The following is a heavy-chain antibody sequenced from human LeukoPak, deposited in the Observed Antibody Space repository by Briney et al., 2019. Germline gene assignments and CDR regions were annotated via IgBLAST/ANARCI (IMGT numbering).Heavy chain of an antibody. J-gene: IGHJ4*02. V-gene: IGHV3-53*01. CDR1: GFSVSTNY. CDR3: ARTSVSMAAKEDYCDY. Sequence: GGSLRLSCAASGFSVSTNYMSWVRQAPGQGLEGVSVIYSDGSTYYADSVKGRFIISRDNSKNTLYLAMNTLGAEDTAVYYCARTSVSMAAKEDYCDYWGQGTQVTVSS. D-gene: IGHD2-15*01. CDR2: IYSDGST.